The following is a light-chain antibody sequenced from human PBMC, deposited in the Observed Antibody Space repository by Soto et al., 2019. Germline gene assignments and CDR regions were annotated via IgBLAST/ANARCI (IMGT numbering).Light chain of an antibody. CDR3: HQYGSSPFT. V-gene: IGKV3-20*01. CDR2: GAS. Sequence: EVVLTQSPGTLSLSPGEGATLSCKATQRVGSSYLAWYQQKPGQAPRLLIYGASNRATGIPDRFSGSGSGTDFILSISRLEPEDFAVYLCHQYGSSPFTFGGGTKVEV. J-gene: IGKJ4*01. CDR1: QRVGSSY.